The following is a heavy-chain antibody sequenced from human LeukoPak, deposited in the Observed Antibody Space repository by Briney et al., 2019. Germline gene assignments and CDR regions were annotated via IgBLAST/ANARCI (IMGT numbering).Heavy chain of an antibody. V-gene: IGHV3-21*01. CDR1: GFTFSSYS. J-gene: IGHJ4*02. CDR2: ISSSNYYI. D-gene: IGHD3-22*01. Sequence: AGGSLRLSCAASGFTFSSYSMNWARQAPGKGLEWVSFISSSNYYIYYADSVKGRFTISRDNAKNSLYLQMNSLRAEDTAVYYCARSGYYYDSSGYYFDYWGQGTLVTVSS. CDR3: ARSGYYYDSSGYYFDY.